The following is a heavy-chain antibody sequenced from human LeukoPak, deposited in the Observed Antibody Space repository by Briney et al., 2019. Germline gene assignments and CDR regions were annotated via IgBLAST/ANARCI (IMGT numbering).Heavy chain of an antibody. CDR3: ARDAHCSGGSCYSGWGAFDI. D-gene: IGHD2-15*01. V-gene: IGHV1-18*01. CDR1: GYTFTTYG. J-gene: IGHJ3*02. CDR2: ISVYSGNT. Sequence: GASVKVSCKASGYTFTTYGISWVRQAPGQGLEWMGWISVYSGNTKYAQKLQGRVTMTTDTSTSTAYMELRSLRSDDTAVYYCARDAHCSGGSCYSGWGAFDIWGQGTMVTVSS.